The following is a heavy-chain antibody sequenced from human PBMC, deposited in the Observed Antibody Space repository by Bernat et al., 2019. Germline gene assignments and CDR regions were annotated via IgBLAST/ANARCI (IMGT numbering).Heavy chain of an antibody. CDR3: ATSSGWNHFGDH. J-gene: IGHJ5*02. Sequence: QVQLVESVGGVVQPGRSLRLSCAASGFIFSRYGMHWVRQAPGKGLEWVAVIWYDGSNKYYGDSVKGRFTISRDDSKNTLYLQMSSLRAEDTAVYYCATSSGWNHFGDHWGQGTLVSVSS. CDR2: IWYDGSNK. CDR1: GFIFSRYG. V-gene: IGHV3-33*01. D-gene: IGHD6-19*01.